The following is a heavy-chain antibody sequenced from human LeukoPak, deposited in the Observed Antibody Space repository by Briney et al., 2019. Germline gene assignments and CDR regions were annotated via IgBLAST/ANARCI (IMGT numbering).Heavy chain of an antibody. J-gene: IGHJ6*03. CDR3: ARSLARGRAYDFIVATITTLRPTYYYYYMDV. CDR2: ISYDGSNK. D-gene: IGHD5-12*01. Sequence: PGGSLRLSCAASGFTFSSYAMHWVRQAPGKGLEWVAVISYDGSNKYYADSVKGRFTISRDNSKNTLYLQMNSLRAEDTAVYYCARSLARGRAYDFIVATITTLRPTYYYYYMDVWGKGTTVTISS. CDR1: GFTFSSYA. V-gene: IGHV3-30*04.